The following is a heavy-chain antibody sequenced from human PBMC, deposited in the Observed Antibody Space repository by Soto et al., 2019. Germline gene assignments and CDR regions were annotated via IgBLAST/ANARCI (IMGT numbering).Heavy chain of an antibody. Sequence: PGGSLRLSCAASGFTLSSYEMNWVRQAPGKGLEWVSYISSSGSTIYYADSVKGRFTISRDNAKNSLYLQMNSLRAEDTAVYYCARGPGVRGVHIYYYYYYGMDVWGQGTTVTVSS. CDR3: ARGPGVRGVHIYYYYYYGMDV. CDR1: GFTLSSYE. D-gene: IGHD3-10*01. V-gene: IGHV3-48*03. J-gene: IGHJ6*02. CDR2: ISSSGSTI.